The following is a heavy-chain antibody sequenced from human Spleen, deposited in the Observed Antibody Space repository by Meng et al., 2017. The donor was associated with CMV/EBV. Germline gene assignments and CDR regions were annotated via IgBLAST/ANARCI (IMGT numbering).Heavy chain of an antibody. CDR3: ARATGVVSSFDY. CDR1: GFTFSSYA. CDR2: ISYDGSNK. V-gene: IGHV3-30*04. Sequence: CAASGFTFSSYAMHWVRQAPGKGLEWVAVISYDGSNKYYADSVKGRFTISRDNSKNTLYLQMNSLRAEDTAVYYCARATGVVSSFDYWGQGTLVTVSS. D-gene: IGHD3-3*01. J-gene: IGHJ4*02.